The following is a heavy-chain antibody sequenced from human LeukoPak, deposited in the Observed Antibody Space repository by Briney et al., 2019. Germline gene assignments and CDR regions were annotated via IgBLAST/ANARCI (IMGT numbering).Heavy chain of an antibody. D-gene: IGHD3-22*01. CDR2: ISGSGETR. V-gene: IGHV3-48*03. CDR1: GFTFSYYE. J-gene: IGHJ4*02. CDR3: ARDLHTSGSIALDS. Sequence: GGSLRLSCAASGFTFSYYEMNWVRQAPGKGLEWISYISGSGETRSYADSVRGRFTIFRDNANYSLNLQMNSLRAEDTAVYYCARDLHTSGSIALDSWGQGILVIVSS.